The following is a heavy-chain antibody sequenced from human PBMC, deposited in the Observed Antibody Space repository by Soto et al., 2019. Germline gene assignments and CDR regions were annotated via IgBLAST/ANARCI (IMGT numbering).Heavy chain of an antibody. CDR3: ARVDTPTVRVGMDV. D-gene: IGHD2-15*01. J-gene: IGHJ6*02. CDR1: GFNFSSHA. CDR2: ISANIIST. V-gene: IGHV3-23*01. Sequence: EVQLLESGGGLVQPGGSLRLSCAASGFNFSSHAMTWVRQAPGKGLEWVSTISANIISTYYADSVKGRFTISRDNSKNTLYLQMSSLRVEDTAVYHCARVDTPTVRVGMDVWGQGTTVTVSS.